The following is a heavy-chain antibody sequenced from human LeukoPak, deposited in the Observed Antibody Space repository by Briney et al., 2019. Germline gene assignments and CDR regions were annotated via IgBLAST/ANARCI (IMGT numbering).Heavy chain of an antibody. Sequence: SETLSLTCAVYGGSFSGYYWSWIRQPPGKGLEWIGEINHSGSTNYNPSLTSRVTISVDTSKNQFSLKLSSVTAADTAVYYCAGGRRGGAGYWGQGTLVTVSS. CDR1: GGSFSGYY. V-gene: IGHV4-34*01. J-gene: IGHJ4*02. D-gene: IGHD1-14*01. CDR2: INHSGST. CDR3: AGGRRGGAGY.